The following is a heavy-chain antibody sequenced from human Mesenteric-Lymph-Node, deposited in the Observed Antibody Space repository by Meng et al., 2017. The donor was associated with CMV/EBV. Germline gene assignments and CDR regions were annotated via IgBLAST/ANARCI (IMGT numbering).Heavy chain of an antibody. CDR2: ISSSSSYI. J-gene: IGHJ3*02. V-gene: IGHV3-21*01. D-gene: IGHD3-22*01. Sequence: TFSRYSMNWVRQAPWKGLGWVSSISSSSSYIYYADSVKGRFTISRDNAKNSLYLQMNSLRAEDTAVYYCAATFYDSSGYYYVEAFDIWGQGTMVTVSS. CDR3: AATFYDSSGYYYVEAFDI. CDR1: TFSRYS.